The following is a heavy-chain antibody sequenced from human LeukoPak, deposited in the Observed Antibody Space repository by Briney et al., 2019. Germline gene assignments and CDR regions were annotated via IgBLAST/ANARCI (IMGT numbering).Heavy chain of an antibody. CDR3: ARVRYDSSGYFVNHFDY. Sequence: GASVKVSCKASGYTFTGYYMHWVRQAPGQGLEWMGWINPNSGGTNYAQKFQGRVTMTRDTSISTAYMELSRLRSDDTAVYYCARVRYDSSGYFVNHFDYWGQGTLVTVSS. CDR1: GYTFTGYY. D-gene: IGHD3-22*01. V-gene: IGHV1-2*02. CDR2: INPNSGGT. J-gene: IGHJ4*02.